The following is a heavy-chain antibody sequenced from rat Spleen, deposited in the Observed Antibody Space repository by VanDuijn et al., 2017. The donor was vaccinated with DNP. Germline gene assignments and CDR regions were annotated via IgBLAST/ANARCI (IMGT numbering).Heavy chain of an antibody. CDR1: GFTFSNYD. CDR2: ISTGGGNT. Sequence: EVQLVESGGGLVQPGRSLKLSCAASGFTFSNYDMAWVRQAPTKGLEWVASISTGGGNTYYRDSVKGRFTNSRDNAKSTLYMQMDSLRSEDTATYYCTIYEDSSYIYYFDYWGHGVMVTVSS. D-gene: IGHD1-2*01. CDR3: TIYEDSSYIYYFDY. J-gene: IGHJ2*01. V-gene: IGHV5S23*01.